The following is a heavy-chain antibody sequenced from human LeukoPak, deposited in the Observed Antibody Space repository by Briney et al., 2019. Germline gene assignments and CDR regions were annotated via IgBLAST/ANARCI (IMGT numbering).Heavy chain of an antibody. Sequence: RGSLRLSCAASGFTFSSYSMNWVRQAPGKGLEWVSSISSSSSYIYYADSVKGRFTISRDNAKNSLYLQMNSLRAEDTAVYYCARIPHNYDILTGYSDYWGQGTLVTVSS. CDR2: ISSSSSYI. CDR3: ARIPHNYDILTGYSDY. D-gene: IGHD3-9*01. V-gene: IGHV3-21*01. J-gene: IGHJ4*02. CDR1: GFTFSSYS.